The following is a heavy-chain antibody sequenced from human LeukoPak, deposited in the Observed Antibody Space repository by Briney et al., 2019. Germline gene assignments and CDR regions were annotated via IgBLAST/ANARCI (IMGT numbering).Heavy chain of an antibody. V-gene: IGHV4-39*01. CDR3: ARQREMATRDACDI. D-gene: IGHD5-24*01. Sequence: SQTLSLTCTVSGGSISSSSYYWGWIRQPPGKGLEWIGSIYYSGSTYYNPSLKSRVTISVDTSKNQFSLKLSSVTAADTAVYFSARQREMATRDACDIWGQGTMVTVSS. CDR1: GGSISSSSYY. J-gene: IGHJ3*02. CDR2: IYYSGST.